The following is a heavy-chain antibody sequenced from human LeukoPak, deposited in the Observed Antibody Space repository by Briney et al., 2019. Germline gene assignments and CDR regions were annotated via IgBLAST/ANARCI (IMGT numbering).Heavy chain of an antibody. Sequence: SQTLSLTCTVSGASISSGLFYWSWIRQHPGKGLEWIGYIYYSGSTNYNPSLKSRVTISVDTSKNQFSLKLSSVTAADTAVYYCARGYSSNWYGNHFDYWGQGTLVTVSS. J-gene: IGHJ4*02. CDR3: ARGYSSNWYGNHFDY. CDR2: IYYSGST. V-gene: IGHV4-61*01. D-gene: IGHD6-13*01. CDR1: GASISSGLFY.